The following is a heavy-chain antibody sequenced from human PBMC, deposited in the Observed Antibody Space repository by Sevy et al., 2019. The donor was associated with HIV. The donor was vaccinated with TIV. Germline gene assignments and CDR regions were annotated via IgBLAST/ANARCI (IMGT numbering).Heavy chain of an antibody. Sequence: GGSLRLSCAASGFIFSSFGMHWVRQAPGKGLEWVAFIHYKGSDKYYADAVKGRYTISRDNSKNTVYLQMSCLKAEDTVVYYCAKDYSTGWYGYYYGMDVRGQGTTVTVSS. CDR1: GFIFSSFG. V-gene: IGHV3-30*02. CDR3: AKDYSTGWYGYYYGMDV. D-gene: IGHD6-19*01. J-gene: IGHJ6*02. CDR2: IHYKGSDK.